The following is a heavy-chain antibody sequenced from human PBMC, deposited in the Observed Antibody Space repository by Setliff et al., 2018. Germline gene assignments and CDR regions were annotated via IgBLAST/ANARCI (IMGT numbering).Heavy chain of an antibody. V-gene: IGHV4-38-2*01. J-gene: IGHJ2*01. CDR3: ARTSTGRYFDL. CDR1: DFSVPTVYY. Sequence: SETLSLTCAVSDFSVPTVYYWGWIRQPPGKGLEWIASVYYSGATYYNPSLESRVTMSVDTSKSHFSLNLYSVTAADTAVYFCARTSTGRYFDLWGRGTLVTSPQ. CDR2: VYYSGAT. D-gene: IGHD2-2*01.